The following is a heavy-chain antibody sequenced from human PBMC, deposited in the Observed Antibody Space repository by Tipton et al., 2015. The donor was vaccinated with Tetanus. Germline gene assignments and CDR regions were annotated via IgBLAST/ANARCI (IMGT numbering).Heavy chain of an antibody. V-gene: IGHV3-23*01. CDR2: ISGSGGST. CDR3: AKNYGDSDYYYYGMDV. J-gene: IGHJ6*02. CDR1: GFTFGSYS. D-gene: IGHD4-17*01. Sequence: SLRLSCAASGFTFGSYSMNWVRQAPGKGLEWVSTISGSGGSTYYADSVKGRFTISRDNSKNTLYLQMNSLRAEDTAVYYCAKNYGDSDYYYYGMDVWGQGTTVTVSS.